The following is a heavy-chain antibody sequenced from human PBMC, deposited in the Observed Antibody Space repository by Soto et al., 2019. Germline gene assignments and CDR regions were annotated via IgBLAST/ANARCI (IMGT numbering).Heavy chain of an antibody. CDR3: ARAPPIVVVVARGQFDY. D-gene: IGHD2-15*01. CDR2: ISSSSSYI. Sequence: PGGSLRLSCAASGFTFSSYSMNWVRQAPGKGLEWVSSISSSSSYIYYADSVKGRFTISRDNAKNSLYLQMNSLRAEDTAVYYCARAPPIVVVVARGQFDYWGQGTLVTVSS. J-gene: IGHJ4*02. V-gene: IGHV3-21*01. CDR1: GFTFSSYS.